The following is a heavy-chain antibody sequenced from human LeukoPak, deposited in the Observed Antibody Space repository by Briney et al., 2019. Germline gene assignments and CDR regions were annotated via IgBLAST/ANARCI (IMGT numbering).Heavy chain of an antibody. J-gene: IGHJ4*02. D-gene: IGHD3-10*01. V-gene: IGHV3-11*04. CDR2: ISSSGSTI. CDR3: ARVRYSGYYFDY. Sequence: GGSLRLSCAASGFTFSDYYMTWIRQAPGKGLEWVSYISSSGSTIYYADSVKGRFTISRDNAKNSLYLQMNSLRAEDTAVYYCARVRYSGYYFDYWGQGTLVTVSS. CDR1: GFTFSDYY.